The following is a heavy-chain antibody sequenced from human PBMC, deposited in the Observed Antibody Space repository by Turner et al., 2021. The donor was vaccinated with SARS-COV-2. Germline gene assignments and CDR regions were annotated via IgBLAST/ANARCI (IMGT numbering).Heavy chain of an antibody. CDR3: ARVDTTMIGGDY. D-gene: IGHD5-18*01. CDR1: GFSFSSYT. V-gene: IGHV3-21*06. CDR2: ISPSSRFI. J-gene: IGHJ4*02. Sequence: EVQLVESGGGLVKPGGSLRLSCAASGFSFSSYTMNWVRQAPGKGLEWVSSISPSSRFIYYADSVKGRFTLSRDSAKNSLSLHMNSLRAEDTAMYYCARVDTTMIGGDYWGQGIQVSVSS.